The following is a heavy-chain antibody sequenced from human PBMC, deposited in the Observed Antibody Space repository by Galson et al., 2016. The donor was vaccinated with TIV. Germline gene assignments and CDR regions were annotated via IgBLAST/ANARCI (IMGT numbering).Heavy chain of an antibody. D-gene: IGHD3-10*01. J-gene: IGHJ4*02. Sequence: SETLSLTCSVSGASITGSGYYWSWIRQADGKGLEWIGRIRSSGSANYHPSLQNRITVSLDTSKTQFSLELTSVTAADTAVYFCAREDVNSPLSYSFDYWGQGALVTVSS. CDR2: IRSSGSA. V-gene: IGHV4-4*07. CDR1: GASITGSGYY. CDR3: AREDVNSPLSYSFDY.